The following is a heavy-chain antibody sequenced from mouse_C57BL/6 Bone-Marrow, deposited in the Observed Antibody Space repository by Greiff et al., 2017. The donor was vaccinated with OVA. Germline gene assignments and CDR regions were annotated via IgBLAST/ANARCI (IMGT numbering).Heavy chain of an antibody. CDR3: ARHDGASFAY. CDR2: IWSDGST. J-gene: IGHJ3*01. CDR1: GFSLTSYG. D-gene: IGHD2-3*01. V-gene: IGHV2-6-1*01. Sequence: VQGVESGPGLVAPSQSLSITCTVSGFSLTSYGVHWVRQPPGKGLEWLVVIWSDGSTTYNSALNSRLSISKDNSKSQVFLKRNSRQTDDTAMYYCARHDGASFAYWGQGTLVTVSA.